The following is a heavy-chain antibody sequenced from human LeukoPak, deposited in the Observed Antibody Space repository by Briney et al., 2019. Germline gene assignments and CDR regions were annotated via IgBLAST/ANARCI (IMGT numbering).Heavy chain of an antibody. V-gene: IGHV1-69*05. Sequence: SVMVSCKASGGTFSSYAISWVRQAPGQGLEWMGGIIPIFGTANYAQKFQGRVTITTDESTSTAYMELSSLRSEDTAVYYCARDGGGDYYYYYMDVWGKGTTVTVSS. J-gene: IGHJ6*03. CDR2: IIPIFGTA. CDR1: GGTFSSYA. D-gene: IGHD3-16*01. CDR3: ARDGGGDYYYYYMDV.